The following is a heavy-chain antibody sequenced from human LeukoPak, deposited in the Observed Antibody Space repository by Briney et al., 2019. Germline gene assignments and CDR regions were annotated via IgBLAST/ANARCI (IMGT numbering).Heavy chain of an antibody. Sequence: GGSLRLSCAASGFTVSSNYMSWVRQAPGKGLEWVSVIYSGGSTYYADSVKGRFTISRDNSKNTLYLQMNSLRAEDTAVYYCAREVECYDSSGHHSDYWGQGTLVTVSS. D-gene: IGHD3-22*01. CDR3: AREVECYDSSGHHSDY. CDR2: IYSGGST. J-gene: IGHJ4*02. CDR1: GFTVSSNY. V-gene: IGHV3-66*02.